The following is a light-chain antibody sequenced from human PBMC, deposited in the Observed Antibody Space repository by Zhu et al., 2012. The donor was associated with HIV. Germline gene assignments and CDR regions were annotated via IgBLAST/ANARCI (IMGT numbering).Light chain of an antibody. Sequence: DFQMTQSPSFLSASVGDRVTITCRASESISRYLAWYQQKPGKAPKLLIYDASTLQSGVPSTFSGSGSGTEFTLTISSLQPEDFAIYYCQQLNTYPLFTFGPGTQSGYQT. CDR3: QQLNTYPLFT. J-gene: IGKJ3*01. CDR2: DAS. V-gene: IGKV1-9*01. CDR1: ESISRY.